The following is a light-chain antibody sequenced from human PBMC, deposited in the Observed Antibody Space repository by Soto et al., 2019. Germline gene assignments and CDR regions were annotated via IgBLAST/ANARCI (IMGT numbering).Light chain of an antibody. CDR1: SSDAGGYKY. CDR2: EVI. CDR3: SSYTSSSTYV. J-gene: IGLJ1*01. Sequence: QSALTQPASVSGSPGQSITISCTGTSSDAGGYKYVSWYQQHPGKAPKLMIYEVINRPSGVSNRFSGSNSGNTASLTISGLQAEDEADYYCSSYTSSSTYVFGTGTKLTVL. V-gene: IGLV2-14*01.